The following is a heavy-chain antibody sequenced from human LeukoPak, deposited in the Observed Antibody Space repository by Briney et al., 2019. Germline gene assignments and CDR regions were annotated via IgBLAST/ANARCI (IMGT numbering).Heavy chain of an antibody. V-gene: IGHV1-8*01. CDR3: ARVPVPAPRRGLYFDY. D-gene: IGHD2-2*01. CDR2: MHLNSGDT. Sequence: GASVKVSCKASGYTFSSHDIYWVRQAPGQGLEWMGWMHLNSGDTYYAQNFQGRFSITSDTSKSTTYMDLASLAPDDTAVYYCARVPVPAPRRGLYFDYWGQGTLITVSS. CDR1: GYTFSSHD. J-gene: IGHJ4*02.